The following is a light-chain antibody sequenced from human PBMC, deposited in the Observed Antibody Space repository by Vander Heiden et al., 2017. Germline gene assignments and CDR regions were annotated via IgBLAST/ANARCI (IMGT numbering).Light chain of an antibody. CDR2: GNS. V-gene: IGLV1-40*01. CDR3: QSYDSSLSGV. J-gene: IGLJ2*01. Sequence: QSVLTQPPSVSGAPGQRVTISCTGSSSNIGAGYDVHWYQQLPGTAPILLSYGNSNRPSGVPDRFSGSKAGTSASLAITGLQAEDEADYYCQSYDSSLSGVFGGGTKLTVL. CDR1: SSNIGAGYD.